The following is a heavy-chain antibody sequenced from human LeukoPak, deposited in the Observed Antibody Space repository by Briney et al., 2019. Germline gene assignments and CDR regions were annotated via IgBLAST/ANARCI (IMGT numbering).Heavy chain of an antibody. J-gene: IGHJ4*02. CDR3: AKSSRGYEDLDY. V-gene: IGHV3-30*02. CDR1: GLAFSNYG. Sequence: PGGSLRLSCAATGLAFSNYGMHWVRQAPGKGLEWVAFIQYDGSNKFYADSVKGRFTISRDNSKNTLYLQMNSLRAEDAAVYYCAKSSRGYEDLDYWGQGTLVTVSS. CDR2: IQYDGSNK. D-gene: IGHD5-12*01.